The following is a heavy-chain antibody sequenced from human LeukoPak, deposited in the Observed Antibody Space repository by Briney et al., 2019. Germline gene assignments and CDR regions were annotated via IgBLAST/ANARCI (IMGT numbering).Heavy chain of an antibody. J-gene: IGHJ4*02. CDR3: ARSMYGEGRRIIDFDY. CDR1: GFTFSDHY. Sequence: GGSLRLSCAASGFTFSDHYIDWVRQAPGKGREWVARTRNKVNSYTTAYAASVTGRFTVARDDSSNSVYLQMNSLKIEDTAVYYCARSMYGEGRRIIDFDYWGQGSLLTVSS. V-gene: IGHV3-72*01. D-gene: IGHD4/OR15-4a*01. CDR2: TRNKVNSYTT.